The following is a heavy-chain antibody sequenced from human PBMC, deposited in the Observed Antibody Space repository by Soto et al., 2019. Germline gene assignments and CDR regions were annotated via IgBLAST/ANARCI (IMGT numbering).Heavy chain of an antibody. CDR3: AKETTGYSSGWSPFDY. D-gene: IGHD6-19*01. V-gene: IGHV3-43*01. J-gene: IGHJ4*02. CDR2: ISWDGGST. Sequence: GGSLRLSCAASGFTFDDYTMHWVRQAPGKGLEWVSLISWDGGSTYYADSVKGRFTISRDNSKNSLYLQMNSLRTEDTALYYCAKETTGYSSGWSPFDYWGQGTLVTVSS. CDR1: GFTFDDYT.